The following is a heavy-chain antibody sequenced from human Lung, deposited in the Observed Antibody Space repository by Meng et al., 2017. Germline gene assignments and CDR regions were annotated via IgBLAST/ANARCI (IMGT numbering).Heavy chain of an antibody. CDR3: ARDEDISAAGKLFGDY. Sequence: QVQLVQVGAEVNKPGASVKVPCKASGYTFPDYWLHWVRRAPGQGLEWMGRINPKSGDTHYAQRFQGRVTMTGDTSISTAYMELSGLRSDDTAMYYCARDEDISAAGKLFGDYWGQGTLVTVSS. D-gene: IGHD6-13*01. J-gene: IGHJ4*02. CDR2: INPKSGDT. V-gene: IGHV1-2*06. CDR1: GYTFPDYW.